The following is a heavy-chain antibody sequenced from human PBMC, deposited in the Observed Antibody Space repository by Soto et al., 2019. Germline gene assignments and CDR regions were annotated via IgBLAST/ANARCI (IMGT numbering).Heavy chain of an antibody. CDR3: ARPACSGGSCYCFDS. J-gene: IGHJ5*01. CDR2: INHSGST. D-gene: IGHD2-15*01. V-gene: IGHV4-34*01. Sequence: PSETLSLTCAVYGGSFSGYYWSWIRQPPGKGLEWIGEINHSGSTNYNPSLKSRVTISVDTSKNQFSPKLSSVTAADTAVYYCARPACSGGSCYCFDSWRQGTXVTVSS. CDR1: GGSFSGYY.